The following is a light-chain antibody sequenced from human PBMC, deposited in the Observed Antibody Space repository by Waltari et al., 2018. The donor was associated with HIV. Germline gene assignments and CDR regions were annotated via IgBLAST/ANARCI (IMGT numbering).Light chain of an antibody. CDR2: SAS. CDR1: QDIRKD. V-gene: IGKV3-15*01. CDR3: QQYNKRPST. Sequence: EVVMRQSPVTLSVSPGERATLSCRASQDIRKDLAWYQQKPGQAPRLLIYSASTRATGTPAWFSGSGSGTDFTLTISRLESEDFSVYYCQQYNKRPSTFGGGTKVEIK. J-gene: IGKJ4*01.